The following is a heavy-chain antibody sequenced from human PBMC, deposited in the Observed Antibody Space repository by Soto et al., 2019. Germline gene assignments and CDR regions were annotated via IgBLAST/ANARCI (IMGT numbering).Heavy chain of an antibody. V-gene: IGHV1-3*01. J-gene: IGHJ4*02. CDR1: GYTFTSYA. CDR2: INAGNGNT. D-gene: IGHD2-15*01. Sequence: QVQLVQSGAEVKKPGASVKVSCRASGYTFTSYALHWVRQAPGQRLEWMGWINAGNGNTKYSQKFQGRVTITRDTSASTAYMELSSLRSEDTAVYYCARGPGGPDGPGDYWGQGTLVTVSS. CDR3: ARGPGGPDGPGDY.